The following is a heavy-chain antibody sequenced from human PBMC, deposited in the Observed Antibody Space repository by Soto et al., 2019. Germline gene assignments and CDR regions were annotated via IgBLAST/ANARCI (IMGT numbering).Heavy chain of an antibody. Sequence: EEQLVESGGGLVQPGGSLRLSCVASGFTFSGHWMSWVRQAPGKGLEWVANIKQDEGEKYYVDSVKGRFTISRDNAKNSLYLQMNSLTTEDSAVYYCARDAVPNLEWLKCLFDCWGRGTLVTVSS. V-gene: IGHV3-7*01. CDR2: IKQDEGEK. CDR3: ARDAVPNLEWLKCLFDC. D-gene: IGHD3-3*01. J-gene: IGHJ4*02. CDR1: GFTFSGHW.